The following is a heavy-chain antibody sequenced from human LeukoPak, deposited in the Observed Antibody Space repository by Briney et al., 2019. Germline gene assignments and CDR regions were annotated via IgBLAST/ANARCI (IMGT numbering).Heavy chain of an antibody. Sequence: SETLSLTCTVSGSMSNHFWSWIRHPPGKGMEWIGYIDDTGATDYNPSLKSRVTMSVDTSANQFSLKLSSVTTADTAVYYCATRPAGNTWAAIFDFWSQGTLVTVSS. V-gene: IGHV4-59*11. J-gene: IGHJ5*01. CDR3: ATRPAGNTWAAIFDF. CDR2: IDDTGAT. CDR1: GSMSNHF. D-gene: IGHD6-6*01.